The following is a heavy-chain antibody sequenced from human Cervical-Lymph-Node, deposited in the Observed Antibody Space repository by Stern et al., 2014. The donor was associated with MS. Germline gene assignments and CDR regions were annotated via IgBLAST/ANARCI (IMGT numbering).Heavy chain of an antibody. J-gene: IGHJ4*02. Sequence: VQLVQSGAEVKKPGDSLRISCKGSGYAFNTYWIAWVRQLPGKGLEWLGMIYPRDSDTRYSPSFQGQVTISADKSIRTASLQWRSLKASDTALFFCARWGDGDASLDYWGQGALVSVSS. V-gene: IGHV5-51*01. CDR2: IYPRDSDT. CDR1: GYAFNTYW. CDR3: ARWGDGDASLDY. D-gene: IGHD4-17*01.